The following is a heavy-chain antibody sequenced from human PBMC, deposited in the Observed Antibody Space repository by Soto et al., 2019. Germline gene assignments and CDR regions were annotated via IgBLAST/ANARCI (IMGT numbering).Heavy chain of an antibody. D-gene: IGHD6-13*01. J-gene: IGHJ5*02. CDR1: GGTFSSYA. CDR2: IIPIFGTA. Sequence: ASVKVSCKASGGTFSSYAISWVRQAPGQGLEWMGGIIPIFGTANYAQKFQGRVTITADESTSTAYMELSSLRSEDTAVYYCARKPGIAAAGYNWFDPWGQGTLVTVSS. CDR3: ARKPGIAAAGYNWFDP. V-gene: IGHV1-69*13.